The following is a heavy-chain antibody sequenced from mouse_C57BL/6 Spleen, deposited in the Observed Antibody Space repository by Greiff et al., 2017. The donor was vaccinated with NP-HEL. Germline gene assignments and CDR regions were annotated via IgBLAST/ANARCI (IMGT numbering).Heavy chain of an antibody. CDR3: AKTTDSNYVKPFDY. V-gene: IGHV1-55*01. Sequence: QVQLKESGAELVKPGASVKMSCKASGYTFTSYWITWVKQRPGQGLEWIGDIYPSSGSTNYNEKFKSKATLTVDTSSSTAYMQLSSLTSEDSAVYSCAKTTDSNYVKPFDYWGQGTTLTVSS. D-gene: IGHD2-5*01. CDR2: IYPSSGST. CDR1: GYTFTSYW. J-gene: IGHJ2*01.